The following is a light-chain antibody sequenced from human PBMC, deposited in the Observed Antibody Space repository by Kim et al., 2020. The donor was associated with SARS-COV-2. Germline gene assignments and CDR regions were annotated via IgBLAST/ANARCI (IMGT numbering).Light chain of an antibody. J-gene: IGKJ3*01. Sequence: ASGGDSVPSTCRSSQGISSDLAWYQQQPGQAPNLLIYAASTSQSGVPSRFSGSGSGTDFTLTVSSLQPEDFATYSCQQLHSFPLTFGPGTKVDIK. CDR2: AAS. V-gene: IGKV1-9*01. CDR3: QQLHSFPLT. CDR1: QGISSD.